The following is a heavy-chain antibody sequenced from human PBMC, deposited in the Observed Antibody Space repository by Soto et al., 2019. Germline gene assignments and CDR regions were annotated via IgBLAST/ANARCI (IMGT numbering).Heavy chain of an antibody. Sequence: SSETLSLTCTVSGGSISSYYWSWIRQPPGKGLEWIGYIYYSGSTNYNPSPKSRVTISVDTSKNQFSLKMSSVTAADTAVYYCARLATRYYFDYWGQGTLVTVSS. D-gene: IGHD1-1*01. V-gene: IGHV4-59*01. J-gene: IGHJ4*02. CDR3: ARLATRYYFDY. CDR1: GGSISSYY. CDR2: IYYSGST.